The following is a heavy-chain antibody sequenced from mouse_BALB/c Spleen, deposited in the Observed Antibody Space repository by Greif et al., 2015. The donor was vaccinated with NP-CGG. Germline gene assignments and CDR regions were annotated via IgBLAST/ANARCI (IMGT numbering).Heavy chain of an antibody. CDR2: IDPSDSYT. CDR1: GYTFTSYW. D-gene: IGHD1-2*01. J-gene: IGHJ4*01. CDR3: ARTGAFTTAYAMDY. V-gene: IGHV1-69*02. Sequence: QVQLQQSGAELVKPGASVRLSCKASGYTFTSYWMHWVKQRPGQGLEWIGEIDPSDSYTNYNQKFKGKATLTVDKSSSTAYMQLSSLTSEDSAVYYCARTGAFTTAYAMDYWGQGTSVTVSS.